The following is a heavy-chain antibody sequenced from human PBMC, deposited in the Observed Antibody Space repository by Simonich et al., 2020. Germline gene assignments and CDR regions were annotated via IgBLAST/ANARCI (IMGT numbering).Heavy chain of an antibody. CDR2: IGYDGSKN. CDR1: GFTFSSYG. J-gene: IGHJ3*02. Sequence: QVQLVESGGGVVQPGRSLRLSCAASGFTFSSYGMHWVRQAPGKGLEWVAVIGYDGSKNYYADSVKGRFTIARDNSKNTLYLQMNSLRAEDTARYYCAKDLYYYGTSPWNAFDIWGQGTMVTVSS. V-gene: IGHV3-30*18. CDR3: AKDLYYYGTSPWNAFDI. D-gene: IGHD3-10*01.